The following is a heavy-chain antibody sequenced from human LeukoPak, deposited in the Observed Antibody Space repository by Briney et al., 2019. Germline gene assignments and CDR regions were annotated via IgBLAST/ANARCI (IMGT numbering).Heavy chain of an antibody. Sequence: PGGSLRLSCSASGFIFSPYAMHWVRQAPGKGLEYVSSISSEGKTTYYADSVKGRFTISRDNSKNTLYLQMSSLRPEDTAVYHCVKDRWVDHWGQGTLVTVSS. D-gene: IGHD6-13*01. CDR3: VKDRWVDH. CDR2: ISSEGKTT. CDR1: GFIFSPYA. V-gene: IGHV3-64D*06. J-gene: IGHJ4*02.